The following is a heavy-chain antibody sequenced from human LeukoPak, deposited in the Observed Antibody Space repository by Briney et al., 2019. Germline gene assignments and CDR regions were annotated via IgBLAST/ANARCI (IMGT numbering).Heavy chain of an antibody. V-gene: IGHV3-23*01. CDR1: GFTFSSYA. J-gene: IGHJ6*02. CDR2: ISGSGGST. D-gene: IGHD6-13*01. CDR3: AKDSRTLAAAGNYYGMDV. Sequence: GGSLRLSCATSGFTFSSYAMSWVRQAPGKGLEWVSAISGSGGSTYYADSVKGRFTISRDNSKNTLYLQMNSLRAEDTAVYYCAKDSRTLAAAGNYYGMDVWGQGTTVTVSS.